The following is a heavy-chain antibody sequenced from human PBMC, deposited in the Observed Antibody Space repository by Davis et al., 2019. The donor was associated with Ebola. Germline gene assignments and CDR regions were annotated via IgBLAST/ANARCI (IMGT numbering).Heavy chain of an antibody. Sequence: SVKVSCKASGYTFTSYYMHWVRQAPGQGLEWMGGIIPIFGTANYAQKFQGRVTITADESTSTAYMELSSLRSEDTAVYYCARVADVLRFLEWPSGWFDPWGQGTLVTVSS. CDR1: GYTFTSYY. V-gene: IGHV1-69*13. D-gene: IGHD3-3*01. CDR2: IIPIFGTA. CDR3: ARVADVLRFLEWPSGWFDP. J-gene: IGHJ5*02.